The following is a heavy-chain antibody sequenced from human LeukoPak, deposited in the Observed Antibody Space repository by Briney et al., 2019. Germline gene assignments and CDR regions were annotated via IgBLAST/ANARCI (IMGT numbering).Heavy chain of an antibody. CDR2: ISGGGSHS. CDR3: ARGSAWACHGVRCYPLDN. V-gene: IGHV3-23*01. Sequence: GGSLSLSCAASGFTFPSYAMSWVRQAPGRGLEWIAAISGGGSHSWHADSVKGRFTISSDNSRDTLYLQMNSLRVDDTAVYYCARGSAWACHGVRCYPLDNWGQGALVTVSS. J-gene: IGHJ4*02. D-gene: IGHD2-8*01. CDR1: GFTFPSYA.